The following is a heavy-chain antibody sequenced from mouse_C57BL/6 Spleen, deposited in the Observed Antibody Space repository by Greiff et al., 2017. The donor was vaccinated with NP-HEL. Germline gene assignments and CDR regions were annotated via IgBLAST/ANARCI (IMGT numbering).Heavy chain of an antibody. V-gene: IGHV1-82*01. J-gene: IGHJ1*03. CDR1: GYAFSSSW. CDR3: ARFDYYSNYGRYFDV. CDR2: IYPGDGAT. Sequence: VQLQQSGPELVKPGASVKISCKASGYAFSSSWMNWVKQRPGKGLEWIGRIYPGDGATNYNGKFKGKATLTADKSSSTAYMQLSSLTAEDSAVYFCARFDYYSNYGRYFDVWGTGTTVTVSS. D-gene: IGHD2-5*01.